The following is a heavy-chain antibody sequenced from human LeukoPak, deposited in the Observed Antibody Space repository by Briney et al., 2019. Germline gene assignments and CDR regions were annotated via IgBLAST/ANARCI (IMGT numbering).Heavy chain of an antibody. V-gene: IGHV3-30*04. CDR3: ARDLRLVDYGGNSNYYYGMDV. J-gene: IGHJ6*02. Sequence: PGGSLRLSCAASGFTFSSYAMHWVRQAPGKGLEWVAVISYDGSNKYYGDSVKGRFTISRDNSKNTLYLQMNSLRAEDTAVYYCARDLRLVDYGGNSNYYYGMDVWGQGTTVTVSS. CDR1: GFTFSSYA. CDR2: ISYDGSNK. D-gene: IGHD4-23*01.